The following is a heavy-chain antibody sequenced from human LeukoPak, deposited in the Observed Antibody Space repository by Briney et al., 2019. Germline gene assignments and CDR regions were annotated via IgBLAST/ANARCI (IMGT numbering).Heavy chain of an antibody. CDR2: IYNSGST. D-gene: IGHD3-10*01. V-gene: IGHV4-59*01. Sequence: SETLSLTCIVSGGSISIYYWYWIRQPPGKGLEWIGYIYNSGSTDYNPSLKRRVTISADTSKNQFSLKLTSVTAADTAVYYCARDRELGSWGQGILVTVSP. CDR1: GGSISIYY. CDR3: ARDRELGS. J-gene: IGHJ5*02.